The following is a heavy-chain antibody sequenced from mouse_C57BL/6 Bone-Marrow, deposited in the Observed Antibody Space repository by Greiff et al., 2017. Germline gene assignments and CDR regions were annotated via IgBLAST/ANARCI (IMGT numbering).Heavy chain of an antibody. CDR3: ALGAFAD. CDR1: GFDIKDDY. J-gene: IGHJ3*01. CDR2: IDPENGDT. V-gene: IGHV14-4*01. Sequence: LVESGAELVRPGASVKLSCTASGFDIKDDYMHWVKQRPEQGLEWIGWIDPENGDTEYASKFQGKATITADTSSNTAYLQLSSLTSEDTAVYYCALGAFADWGQGTLVTVSA.